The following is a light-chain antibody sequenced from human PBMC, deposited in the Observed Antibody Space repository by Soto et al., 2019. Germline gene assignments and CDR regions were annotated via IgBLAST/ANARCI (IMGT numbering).Light chain of an antibody. Sequence: EIVLTQSPGTLSLSPGERATLSCRASQSVSSYLAWYQQKPGQAPRLLIYDASNRATGIPARFSGSGSGTDFTLTIRSLEPEDFAAYYCKQGSNWPITVGQGTRLEIK. J-gene: IGKJ5*01. CDR2: DAS. V-gene: IGKV3-11*01. CDR3: KQGSNWPIT. CDR1: QSVSSY.